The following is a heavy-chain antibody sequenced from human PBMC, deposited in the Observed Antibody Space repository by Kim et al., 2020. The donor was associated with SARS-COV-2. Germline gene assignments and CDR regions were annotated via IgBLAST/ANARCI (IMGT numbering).Heavy chain of an antibody. CDR1: GFTFSGYG. CDR3: AKGVDPLIVRDTIDY. Sequence: GGSLRLSCAASGFTFSGYGMHWVRQAPGKGLEWVAVISYDGSNKYYADSVKGRFTISRDNSKNTLYLQMNSLRAEDTAVYYCAKGVDPLIVRDTIDYWGPGGLVTASS. D-gene: IGHD1-26*01. J-gene: IGHJ4*01. V-gene: IGHV3-30*18. CDR2: ISYDGSNK.